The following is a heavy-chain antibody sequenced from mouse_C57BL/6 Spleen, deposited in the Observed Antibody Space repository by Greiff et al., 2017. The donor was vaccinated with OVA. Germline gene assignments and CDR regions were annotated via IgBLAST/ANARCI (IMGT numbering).Heavy chain of an antibody. CDR2: IDPSDSYT. CDR3: ARHYGSRGPFDY. Sequence: QVQLQQPGAELVMPGASVKLSCKASGYTFTSYWMHWVKQRPGQGLEWIGEIDPSDSYTNYNQKFKGKSTLTVDKSSSTAYMQLSSLTSEDSAVYYCARHYGSRGPFDYRGQGTTLTVSS. J-gene: IGHJ2*01. D-gene: IGHD1-1*01. CDR1: GYTFTSYW. V-gene: IGHV1-69*01.